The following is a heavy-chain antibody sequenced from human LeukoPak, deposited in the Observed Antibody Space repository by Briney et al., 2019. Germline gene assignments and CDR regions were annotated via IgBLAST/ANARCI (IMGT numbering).Heavy chain of an antibody. CDR2: IYTSGST. CDR1: GGSISSYY. J-gene: IGHJ3*02. CDR3: ARDGGIVVVPAAIRTKSNAFDI. V-gene: IGHV4-4*07. D-gene: IGHD2-2*01. Sequence: SETLSLTCTVSGGSISSYYWSWIRQPAGKGLEWIGRIYTSGSTNYNPSLKSRVTMSVDTSKNQFSLKLSSVTAADTAVYYCARDGGIVVVPAAIRTKSNAFDIWGQGTMVTVSS.